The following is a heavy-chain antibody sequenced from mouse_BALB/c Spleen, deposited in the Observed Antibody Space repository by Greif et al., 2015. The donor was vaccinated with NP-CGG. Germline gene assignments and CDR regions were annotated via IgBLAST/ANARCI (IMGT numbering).Heavy chain of an antibody. CDR3: ARYHYGSSYYFDY. CDR1: GDSITSGY. J-gene: IGHJ2*01. V-gene: IGHV3-8*02. D-gene: IGHD1-1*01. CDR2: ISYSGST. Sequence: EVKLMESGPSLVKPSQTLSLTCSVTGDSITSGYWNWIRKFPGNKLEYMGYISYSGSTYYNPSLKSRISITRDTSKNQYYLQLNSVTTEDTATYYCARYHYGSSYYFDYWGQGTTLTVSS.